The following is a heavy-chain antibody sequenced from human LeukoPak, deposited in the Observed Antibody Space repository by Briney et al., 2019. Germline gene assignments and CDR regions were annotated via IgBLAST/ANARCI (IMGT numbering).Heavy chain of an antibody. V-gene: IGHV4-31*03. D-gene: IGHD3-9*01. CDR3: ARDAPYYDILTGYYYYYGMDV. CDR1: GGSISSGGYY. J-gene: IGHJ6*02. CDR2: IYYSGST. Sequence: SETLSLTCTVSGGSISSGGYYWSWIRQRPGKGLEWIGYIYYSGSTYYNPSLKSRVTISVDTSKNQFSLKLSSVTAADTAVYYCARDAPYYDILTGYYYYYGMDVWGQGTTVTVSS.